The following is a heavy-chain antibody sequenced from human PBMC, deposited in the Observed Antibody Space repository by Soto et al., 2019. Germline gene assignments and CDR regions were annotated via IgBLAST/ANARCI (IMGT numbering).Heavy chain of an antibody. J-gene: IGHJ4*02. V-gene: IGHV5-51*01. CDR2: IYPGDSDT. CDR1: GYSFRNFW. CDR3: ARQYGVSLDY. D-gene: IGHD2-8*01. Sequence: GESLKICCLVSGYSFRNFWIGGVRQMPGRGLEWMGIIYPGDSDTKYTPSFQGRVTISVDSSINTAYPQWTSLEASDTAIYYCARQYGVSLDYWGQGTLVTVSS.